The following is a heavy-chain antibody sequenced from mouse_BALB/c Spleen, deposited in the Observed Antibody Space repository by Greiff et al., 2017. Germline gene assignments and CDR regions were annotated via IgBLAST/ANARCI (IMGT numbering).Heavy chain of an antibody. Sequence: EVKLQESGPGLVKPSQSLSLTCTVTGYSITSDYAWNWIRQFPGNKLEWMGYISYSGSTSYNPSLKSRISITRDTSKNQFFLQLNSVTTEDTATYYCARLLRLQDYFDYWGQGTTLTVSS. CDR3: ARLLRLQDYFDY. J-gene: IGHJ2*01. CDR2: ISYSGST. CDR1: GYSITSDYA. D-gene: IGHD1-2*01. V-gene: IGHV3-2*02.